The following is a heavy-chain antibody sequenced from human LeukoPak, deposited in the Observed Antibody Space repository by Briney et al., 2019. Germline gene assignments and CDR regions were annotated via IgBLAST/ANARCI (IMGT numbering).Heavy chain of an antibody. D-gene: IGHD1-26*01. Sequence: PSETLSLTCAVYGGSLSGYYWSWIRQPPGKGLEWIGEINHSGSTNYNPSLKSRVTISVDTSKNQFSLKLSSVTAADTAVYYCARGELARGADAFDIWGQGTMVTVSS. CDR2: INHSGST. CDR1: GGSLSGYY. CDR3: ARGELARGADAFDI. J-gene: IGHJ3*02. V-gene: IGHV4-34*01.